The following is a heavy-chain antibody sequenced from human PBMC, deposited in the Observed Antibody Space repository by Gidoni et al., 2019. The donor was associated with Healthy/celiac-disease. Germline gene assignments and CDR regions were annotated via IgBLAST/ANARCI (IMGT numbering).Heavy chain of an antibody. Sequence: EVQLVETGGGLIQPGGSLRLSCAASWFTVSSNYMSWVRQAPGKGREWVSVIYSGGSTYYADSVKGRFTISRDNSKNTLYLQMNSLRAEDTAVYYCARGLSYYYYMDVWGKGTTVTVSS. CDR1: WFTVSSNY. D-gene: IGHD3-16*01. V-gene: IGHV3-53*02. CDR2: IYSGGST. J-gene: IGHJ6*03. CDR3: ARGLSYYYYMDV.